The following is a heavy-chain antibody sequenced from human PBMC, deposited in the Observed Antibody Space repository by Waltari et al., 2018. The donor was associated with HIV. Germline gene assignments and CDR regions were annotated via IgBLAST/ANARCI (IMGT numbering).Heavy chain of an antibody. J-gene: IGHJ4*02. CDR3: AREFYYDSTGYNSGFDY. D-gene: IGHD3-22*01. V-gene: IGHV3-30*01. CDR1: GLTFSTYV. CDR2: ISYDGSHK. Sequence: QVHLVESGGGVVQPGRSLRLSCPASGLTFSTYVLDWVRQAPGKGLEWVADISYDGSHKYHADSVKGRFTISRDNSRNTLYLQMNSLRPEDTAVYFCAREFYYDSTGYNSGFDYWGQGTLVTVSS.